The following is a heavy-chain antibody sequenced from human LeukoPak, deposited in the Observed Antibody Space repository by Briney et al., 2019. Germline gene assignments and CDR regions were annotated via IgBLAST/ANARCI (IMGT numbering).Heavy chain of an antibody. V-gene: IGHV3-21*01. CDR1: GFTFSSYS. D-gene: IGHD6-6*01. CDR2: ISSSSSYI. J-gene: IGHJ6*03. CDR3: TRAYSSSSIPYNNYYMDV. Sequence: PGGSLRLSCAASGFTFSSYSMNWVRQAPGKELEWVSSISSSSSYIDYADSGKGRITISRDNAKNSLYLQMNSLRAEDTAVYYCTRAYSSSSIPYNNYYMDVWGKGTTVTVSS.